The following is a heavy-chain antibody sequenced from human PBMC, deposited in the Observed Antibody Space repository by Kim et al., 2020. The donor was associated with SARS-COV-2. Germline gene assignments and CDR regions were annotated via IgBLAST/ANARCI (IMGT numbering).Heavy chain of an antibody. D-gene: IGHD3-22*01. J-gene: IGHJ4*02. V-gene: IGHV4-61*08. Sequence: SETLSLTCSVSGDSVSNTDYFWNWIRQTPGKGLEWIGYIYKSGDTHYIPSLRRRVTISVDTSKNQFSLKLTSVTAADTAVYFCARGPTEYRISGYYSEWGQGTLVTVSS. CDR2: IYKSGDT. CDR3: ARGPTEYRISGYYSE. CDR1: GDSVSNTDYF.